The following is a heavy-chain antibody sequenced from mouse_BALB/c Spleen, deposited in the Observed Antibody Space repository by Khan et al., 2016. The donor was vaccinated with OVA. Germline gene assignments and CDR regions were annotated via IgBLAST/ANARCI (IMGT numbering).Heavy chain of an antibody. CDR2: INTETGEP. Sequence: IQLVQSGPELKKPGETVKISCKASGYTFTDYSMHWVKQAPGKGLKWMGWINTETGEPKYADDFKGRFAFSLETSAITAYLQINILKNEDTATYFCAKGYVWYFDVWGAGTTVTVSS. CDR1: GYTFTDYS. V-gene: IGHV9-2-1*01. J-gene: IGHJ1*01. D-gene: IGHD2-2*01. CDR3: AKGYVWYFDV.